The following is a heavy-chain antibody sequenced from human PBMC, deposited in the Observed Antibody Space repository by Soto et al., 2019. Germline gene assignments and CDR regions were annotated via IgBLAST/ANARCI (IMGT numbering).Heavy chain of an antibody. J-gene: IGHJ6*02. CDR2: IIPMFGST. V-gene: IGHV1-69*01. Sequence: QVQLVQSGAEVKKPGSSVKVSCKASGGTFSSYGLSWVRQAPGQGLEWMGGIIPMFGSTNYAPKFQGRVTITADGSTSTASMELSSLRSEDTAVYYWARDLGYDYGVYYGMDVWGQGTTVTVSS. CDR3: ARDLGYDYGVYYGMDV. D-gene: IGHD5-12*01. CDR1: GGTFSSYG.